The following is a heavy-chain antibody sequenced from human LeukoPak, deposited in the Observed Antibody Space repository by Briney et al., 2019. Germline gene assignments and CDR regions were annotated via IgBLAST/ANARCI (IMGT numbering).Heavy chain of an antibody. V-gene: IGHV3-66*01. CDR1: GFTVSSNY. CDR3: ARSPELEYFDY. J-gene: IGHJ4*02. CDR2: IYSGGST. D-gene: IGHD3-10*01. Sequence: GGSLRLSCAASGFTVSSNYMSWVRQAPGKGLEWVSVIYSGGSTYYADSVKGRFTISRDNSKNTLYLQMNSLRAEDTAVYYCARSPELEYFDYWGQGTLVTVSS.